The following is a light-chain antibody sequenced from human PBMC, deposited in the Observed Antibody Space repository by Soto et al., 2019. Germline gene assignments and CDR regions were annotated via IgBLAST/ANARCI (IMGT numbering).Light chain of an antibody. CDR2: EAS. CDR1: QSITTL. V-gene: IGKV1-39*01. J-gene: IGKJ5*01. Sequence: DIQMTQSPSSLSASVGDRVTITCRASQSITTLLNWFQQKPGKAPKLLIYEASILQRGVPSRFSGSGSGTDFTLTISSLQPEDFATYYCQQSYSTPSITFGQGTRLEI. CDR3: QQSYSTPSIT.